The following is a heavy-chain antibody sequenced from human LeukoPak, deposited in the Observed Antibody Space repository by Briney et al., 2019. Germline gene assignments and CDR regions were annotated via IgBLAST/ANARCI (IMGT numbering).Heavy chain of an antibody. Sequence: VASVKVSCKASGYTFTSYGITWVRQAPGQGLGWMGWISAYNGHTNYAQNLQGRVTVTTDTSTSTAYMELRSLRSDDTAVYYCARRDHYDSSGYSRYWGQGTLVTVSS. J-gene: IGHJ4*02. CDR3: ARRDHYDSSGYSRY. CDR1: GYTFTSYG. V-gene: IGHV1-18*01. D-gene: IGHD3-22*01. CDR2: ISAYNGHT.